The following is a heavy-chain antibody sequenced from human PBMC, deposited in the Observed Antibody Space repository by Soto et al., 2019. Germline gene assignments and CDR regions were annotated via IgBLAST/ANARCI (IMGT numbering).Heavy chain of an antibody. CDR2: TYYRSKWYN. CDR3: VKDKWYNNTWYLDY. V-gene: IGHV6-1*01. J-gene: IGHJ4*02. Sequence: PSQTLSLTCAISGDSVSSNSAAWNWIRQSPSRGLEWLGRTYYRSKWYNDYAVSVKSRITINPDTSKNQFSLQLNSVTPEDTALYYCVKDKWYNNTWYLDYWGQGTLVTVSS. CDR1: GDSVSSNSAA. D-gene: IGHD6-13*01.